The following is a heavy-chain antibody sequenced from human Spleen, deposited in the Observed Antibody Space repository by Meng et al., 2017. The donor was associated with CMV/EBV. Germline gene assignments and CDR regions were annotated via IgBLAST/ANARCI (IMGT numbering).Heavy chain of an antibody. Sequence: SGFTFNIYGISWVRQAPGQGLEWMGWISAYNGNTNYAQKFQGRVTMTRDTSISTAYMELSRLRSDDTAVYYCATSGGYSYGLFFDYWGQGTLVTVSS. CDR3: ATSGGYSYGLFFDY. CDR1: GFTFNIYG. CDR2: ISAYNGNT. V-gene: IGHV1-18*01. J-gene: IGHJ4*02. D-gene: IGHD5-18*01.